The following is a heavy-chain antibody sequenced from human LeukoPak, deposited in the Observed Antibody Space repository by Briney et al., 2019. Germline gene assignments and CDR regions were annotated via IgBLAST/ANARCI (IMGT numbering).Heavy chain of an antibody. V-gene: IGHV1-18*01. D-gene: IGHD6-13*01. CDR2: TSFYNSNT. CDR1: GYTFTSYG. J-gene: IGHJ5*02. CDR3: ARDMVGLAADGNWFDP. Sequence: ASVKVSCKASGYTFTSYGISWVRQAPGQGLEWMGWTSFYNSNTNYPQKFQGRVTMTTDISTSTAYMELRSLSSDDTAVYYCARDMVGLAADGNWFDPWGQGTLVTVS.